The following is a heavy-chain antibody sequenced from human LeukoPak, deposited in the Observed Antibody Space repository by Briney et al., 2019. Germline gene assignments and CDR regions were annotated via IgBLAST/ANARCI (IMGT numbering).Heavy chain of an antibody. V-gene: IGHV3-7*01. CDR1: GFSFSTFW. D-gene: IGHD6-13*01. CDR3: ATTADTAAGPY. CDR2: INGDGSVA. Sequence: GGSLRLSCAASGFSFSTFWMTWVRQTPGNGLKWVANINGDGSVAFYGDSVKGRFTISRDNAKNSLYLQMNSLRDEDTGVYYCATTADTAAGPYWGQGALVTVSS. J-gene: IGHJ4*02.